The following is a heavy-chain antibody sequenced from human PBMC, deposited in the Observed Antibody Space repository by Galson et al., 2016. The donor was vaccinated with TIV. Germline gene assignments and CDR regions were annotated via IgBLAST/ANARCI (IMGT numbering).Heavy chain of an antibody. J-gene: IGHJ6*03. D-gene: IGHD2-15*01. CDR3: ATGHSGGGNFDYYYMNV. Sequence: SVKVSCKASRYTFTSYYFHWMRQATGQGLEWMGWMNPDSGSRGYAQRFQGRLTMTSNISTSTVYMELNGLTYEDAAVYYCATGHSGGGNFDYYYMNVWGTGTTVTVSS. CDR1: RYTFTSYY. V-gene: IGHV1-8*01. CDR2: MNPDSGSR.